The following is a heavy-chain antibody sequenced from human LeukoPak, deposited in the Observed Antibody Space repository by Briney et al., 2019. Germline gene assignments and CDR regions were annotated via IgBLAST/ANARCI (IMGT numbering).Heavy chain of an antibody. CDR3: LKRPDRWTFDL. CDR2: ITGNGSST. CDR1: GFTFSNYA. Sequence: TAGTLCLSCSASGFTFSNYAMHWVRPAPGQGLEYVSAITGNGSSTSYEDSVKGRFTISRDNSKDTLFLQMASLRADDTAVYYCLKRPDRWTFDLWAQGTMLSVSS. D-gene: IGHD4-23*01. J-gene: IGHJ3*01. V-gene: IGHV3-64D*06.